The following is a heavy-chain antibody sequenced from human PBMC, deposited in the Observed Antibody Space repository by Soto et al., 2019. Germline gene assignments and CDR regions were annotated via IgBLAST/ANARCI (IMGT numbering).Heavy chain of an antibody. Sequence: GGSLRLSCAASGFTFSTYAMHWVRQAPGKGLEWVAVISYDGTNKYYADSVRGRFTISRDNSKNTLFLQMNSLRAEDTAVYYCAKDGGGYNYGYVMLDKYYYGMDVWGKGTTVTVYS. CDR1: GFTFSTYA. V-gene: IGHV3-30-3*01. CDR3: AKDGGGYNYGYVMLDKYYYGMDV. CDR2: ISYDGTNK. J-gene: IGHJ6*04. D-gene: IGHD5-18*01.